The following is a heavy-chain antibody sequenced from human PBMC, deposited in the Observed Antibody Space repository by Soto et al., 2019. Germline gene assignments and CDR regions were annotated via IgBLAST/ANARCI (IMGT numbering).Heavy chain of an antibody. CDR3: AKAGGWNNWNDLQRGGWFDP. D-gene: IGHD1-20*01. J-gene: IGHJ5*02. Sequence: TGGSLRLSCAASGFTFSSYAMSWVRQAPGKGLEWVSAISGSGGSTYYADSVRGRFTISRDNSKNTLYLQMNSLRAEDTAVYYCAKAGGWNNWNDLQRGGWFDPWGQGTLVTVCS. V-gene: IGHV3-23*01. CDR2: ISGSGGST. CDR1: GFTFSSYA.